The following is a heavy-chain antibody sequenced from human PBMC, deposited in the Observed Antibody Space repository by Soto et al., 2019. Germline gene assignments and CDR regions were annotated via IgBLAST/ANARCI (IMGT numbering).Heavy chain of an antibody. D-gene: IGHD3-16*01. V-gene: IGHV1-46*01. CDR1: GYTFTSYY. CDR3: ARAGWGNYFDY. Sequence: QVQLVQSGAEVKKPGASVKVSCKASGYTFTSYYMHWVRQAPGQGLEWMGIINPSGGSTSYAQKFQGRVTMTRDTSTSTVYMELSSLRSEDTAVYYSARAGWGNYFDYWGQGTLVTVSS. CDR2: INPSGGST. J-gene: IGHJ4*02.